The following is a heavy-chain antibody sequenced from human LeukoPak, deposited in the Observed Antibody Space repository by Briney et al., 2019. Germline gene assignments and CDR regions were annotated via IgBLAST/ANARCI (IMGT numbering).Heavy chain of an antibody. J-gene: IGHJ3*02. CDR3: ARDSGSSWSGDAFDI. V-gene: IGHV4-59*01. CDR1: GGSISSYY. Sequence: SETLSLTCTVSGGSISSYYWSWIRQHPGKGLEWIGYIDYSGSTNYNPSLKSRVTISVDTSKNQLSLKLSSVTAADTAVYYCARDSGSSWSGDAFDIWGQGTMVTVSS. CDR2: IDYSGST. D-gene: IGHD6-13*01.